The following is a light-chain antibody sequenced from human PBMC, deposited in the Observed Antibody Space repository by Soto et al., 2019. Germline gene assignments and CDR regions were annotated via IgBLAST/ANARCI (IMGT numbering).Light chain of an antibody. CDR2: AAA. CDR3: QQSDSSPT. J-gene: IGKJ2*01. V-gene: IGKV1-39*01. CDR1: QSITNY. Sequence: DFQMTQSPSTLSASVGDRVTVTCRASQSITNYLNWYQQTPGKAPKLLIYAAASLQDGVPARFSGSGSGTDLTLTISSLQPEDFATYYCQQSDSSPTFGQGTKVDIK.